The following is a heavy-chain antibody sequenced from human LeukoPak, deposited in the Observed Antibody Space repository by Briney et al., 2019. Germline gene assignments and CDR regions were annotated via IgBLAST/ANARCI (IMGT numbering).Heavy chain of an antibody. CDR2: MNPNSGNT. J-gene: IGHJ6*02. Sequence: ASVKVSCKASGYTFTSYDINWVRQATGQGLEWMGWMNPNSGNTGYAQKFQGRVTMTRNTSISTAYMELSSLRSEDTVVYYCARDIRYFDWLLSRRSVASRMDVWGQGTTVTVSS. CDR1: GYTFTSYD. D-gene: IGHD3-9*01. V-gene: IGHV1-8*01. CDR3: ARDIRYFDWLLSRRSVASRMDV.